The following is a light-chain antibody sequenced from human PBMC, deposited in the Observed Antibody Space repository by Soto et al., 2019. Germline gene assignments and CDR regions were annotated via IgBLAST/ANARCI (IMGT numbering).Light chain of an antibody. CDR3: QRSGTSPPYI. CDR2: GAS. CDR1: QSLDSTS. V-gene: IGKV3-20*01. J-gene: IGKJ2*01. Sequence: EVVLTQSPGTLSLSPGERATLSCRASQSLDSTSLAWYQQKPGQSPRLVIYGASRRANGIPDRFSGSGSGTDFILTIDRLEPEDFAVYYCQRSGTSPPYIFGAGTRLDIK.